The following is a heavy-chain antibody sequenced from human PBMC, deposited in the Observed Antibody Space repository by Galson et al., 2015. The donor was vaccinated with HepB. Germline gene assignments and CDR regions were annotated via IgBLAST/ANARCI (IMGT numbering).Heavy chain of an antibody. D-gene: IGHD1-1*01. V-gene: IGHV1-3*01. CDR1: GYTFTSYA. CDR3: ARELERRGGLFDY. CDR2: INAGNGNT. J-gene: IGHJ4*02. Sequence: SVKVSCKASGYTFTSYAMHWVRQAPGQRLEWMGWINAGNGNTKYSQKFQGRVTITRDTSASTAYMELSSLRSEDTAVYYCARELERRGGLFDYWGQGTLITVSS.